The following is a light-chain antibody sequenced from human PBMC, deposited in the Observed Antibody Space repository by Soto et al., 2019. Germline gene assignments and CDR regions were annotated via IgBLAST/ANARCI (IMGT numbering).Light chain of an antibody. CDR2: DAS. Sequence: EIPMTQSPSTLSASVGARGTITCRASPSINRWLAWYQQKPGKAPKLLIYDASSLESGVPSRFSGSGSGTKFTLTTSRLQPGECATYYSQQYKYYPYTFGQGTKLALK. CDR3: QQYKYYPYT. CDR1: PSINRW. V-gene: IGKV1-5*01. J-gene: IGKJ2*01.